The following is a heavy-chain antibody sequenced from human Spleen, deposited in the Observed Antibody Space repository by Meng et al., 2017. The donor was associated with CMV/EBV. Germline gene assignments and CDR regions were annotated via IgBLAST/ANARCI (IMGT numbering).Heavy chain of an antibody. CDR3: AREAQGFDI. CDR1: GYTITGYY. Sequence: ASVKVSCKASGYTITGYYIHWVRQAPGQGLEWMGWIGANSGGTNYAQKFQGRVTMTRNTSISTAYMELSSLRSDDTAVYYCAREAQGFDIWGQGTMVTVSS. V-gene: IGHV1-2*02. J-gene: IGHJ3*02. CDR2: IGANSGGT.